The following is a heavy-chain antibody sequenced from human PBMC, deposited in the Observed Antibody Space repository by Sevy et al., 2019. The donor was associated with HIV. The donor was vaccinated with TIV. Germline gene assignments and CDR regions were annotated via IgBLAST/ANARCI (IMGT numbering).Heavy chain of an antibody. J-gene: IGHJ4*02. CDR3: ARGKSGYGYALNY. V-gene: IGHV3-66*01. CDR2: IYSDGTT. CDR1: GFTVNSNY. D-gene: IGHD5-18*01. Sequence: GGSLRLSCAASGFTVNSNYMTWVRQAPGMGLEGVSVIYSDGTTYHADSVKDRFTISRDNFKNTLYLQMNSLRAEDTAVYYCARGKSGYGYALNYWGQRTLVTVSS.